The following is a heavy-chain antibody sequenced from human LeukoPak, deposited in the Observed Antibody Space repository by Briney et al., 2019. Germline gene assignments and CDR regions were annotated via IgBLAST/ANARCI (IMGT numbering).Heavy chain of an antibody. CDR3: ARKLLWFGEHDY. CDR2: VSYSGSP. CDR1: GGSISSYY. J-gene: IGHJ4*02. Sequence: SETLSLTCNVSGGSISSYYWSWIRQPPGKGLEWIGYVSYSGSPNYNPSLKSRVTISLDTSKNQFSLKLSSVTAADTAVYYCARKLLWFGEHDYWGQGTLVTVSS. D-gene: IGHD3-10*01. V-gene: IGHV4-59*12.